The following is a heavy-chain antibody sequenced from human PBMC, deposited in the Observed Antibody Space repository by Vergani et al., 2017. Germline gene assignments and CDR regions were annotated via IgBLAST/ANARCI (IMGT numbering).Heavy chain of an antibody. V-gene: IGHV1-8*02. Sequence: QVQLVQSGAEVKKPGSSVKVSCKASGGTFSSYAISWVRQAPGQGLEWMGRMNPNSGNTGYAQKFQGRVTMTRNTSISTAYMELSSLRSEDTAVYYCARGRGSGDYYYYMDVWGKGTTVTVSS. D-gene: IGHD3-10*01. J-gene: IGHJ6*03. CDR2: MNPNSGNT. CDR3: ARGRGSGDYYYYMDV. CDR1: GGTFSSYA.